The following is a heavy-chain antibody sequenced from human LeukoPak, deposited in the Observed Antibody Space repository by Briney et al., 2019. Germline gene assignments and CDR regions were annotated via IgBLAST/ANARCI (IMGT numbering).Heavy chain of an antibody. CDR2: INPNSGGT. CDR1: GYTFTGYY. CDR3: ARDRSGLRLGELSI. J-gene: IGHJ3*02. Sequence: ASVKVSCKASGYTFTGYYMHWVRQAPGQGLEWMEWINPNSGGTNYAQKFQGRVTMTRDTSISTAYMELSRLRSDDTAVYYCARDRSGLRLGELSIWGQGTMVTVSS. V-gene: IGHV1-2*02. D-gene: IGHD3-16*01.